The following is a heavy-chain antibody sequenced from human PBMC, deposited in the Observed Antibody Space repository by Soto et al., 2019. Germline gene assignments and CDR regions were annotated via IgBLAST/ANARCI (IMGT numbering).Heavy chain of an antibody. CDR1: GFTFSSHS. CDR2: ISSGSSSI. D-gene: IGHD2-21*02. J-gene: IGHJ4*02. CDR3: ARGLAYCGGDCYRAFDY. Sequence: EVQLVESGGGLVQPGGSLRVSCAASGFTFSSHSMNWVRQAPGKGLEWISYISSGSSSIYYADSVRGRFTISRDNARNSLYLQMNSLTAEDTAVYYCARGLAYCGGDCYRAFDYWGQGTLVTVSS. V-gene: IGHV3-48*01.